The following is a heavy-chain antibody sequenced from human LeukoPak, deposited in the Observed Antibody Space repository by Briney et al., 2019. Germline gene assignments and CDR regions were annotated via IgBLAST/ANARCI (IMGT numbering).Heavy chain of an antibody. CDR1: GYTFTSYD. V-gene: IGHV1-8*01. CDR3: AREDYYDSGSNDY. J-gene: IGHJ4*02. CDR2: MNPNSGNT. Sequence: ASVKVSCKASGYTFTSYDINWVRQATGQGLEWMGWMNPNSGNTGYAQKFQGRVTITRNTSISTAYMELSSLRSEDRAVYYCAREDYYDSGSNDYWGQGTLVTVSS. D-gene: IGHD3-22*01.